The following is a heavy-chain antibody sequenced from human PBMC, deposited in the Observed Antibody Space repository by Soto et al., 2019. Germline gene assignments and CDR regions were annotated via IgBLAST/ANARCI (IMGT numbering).Heavy chain of an antibody. CDR1: GASVTSGDYY. CDR3: ARGGLYDLWSGLFD. V-gene: IGHV4-30-4*01. J-gene: IGHJ4*02. D-gene: IGHD3-3*01. Sequence: QAQLQESGPGLVRPSQTLSLSCSVSGASVTSGDYYWNWIRQTPGTGLEWLGYMHDSGTTSYNPSLKSRGTISRDTSKNKFSRKLTSVSAADTAVYFCARGGLYDLWSGLFDWGQGIRVTVSS. CDR2: MHDSGTT.